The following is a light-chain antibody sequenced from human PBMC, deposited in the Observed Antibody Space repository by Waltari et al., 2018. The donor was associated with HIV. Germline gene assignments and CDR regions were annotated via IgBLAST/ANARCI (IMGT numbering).Light chain of an antibody. V-gene: IGKV1-5*03. CDR1: QSISNW. J-gene: IGKJ1*01. CDR3: QQYYLSPWT. CDR2: KAS. Sequence: DIRMTQSLSTLSASVGDRVTLTCRASQSISNWLAWYQQKPGNAPKLLIYKASTLEGGVPSRFRGSGSGTEFTLTINSLQPDDFATYFCQQYYLSPWTFGQGARV.